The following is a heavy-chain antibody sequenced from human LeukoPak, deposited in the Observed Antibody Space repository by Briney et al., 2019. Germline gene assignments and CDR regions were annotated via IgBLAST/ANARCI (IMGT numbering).Heavy chain of an antibody. CDR1: GFTFSSYS. CDR3: ATEDYYGSGSYFGRFDY. Sequence: PGGSLRLSCAASGFTFSSYSMNWVRQAPGKGLEWVSYISSSSSTIYYADSVKGRFTISRDNAKNSLYLQMNSLRAEDTAVYYCATEDYYGSGSYFGRFDYWGQGTLVTVSS. V-gene: IGHV3-48*01. CDR2: ISSSSSTI. J-gene: IGHJ4*02. D-gene: IGHD3-10*01.